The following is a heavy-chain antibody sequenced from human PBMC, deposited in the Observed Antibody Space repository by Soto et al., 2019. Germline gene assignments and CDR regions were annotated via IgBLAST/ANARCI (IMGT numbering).Heavy chain of an antibody. CDR2: INAGNGNT. V-gene: IGHV1-3*01. CDR3: ARGERYYYDSSGYFGFEY. D-gene: IGHD3-22*01. CDR1: GYTFTSYA. Sequence: ASVKVSCKASGYTFTSYAMHWVRQAPGQRLEWMGWINAGNGNTKYSQKFQGRVTFTRDTSASTAYMELSSLRSEDTAVYYCARGERYYYDSSGYFGFEYWGQGTLVTVSS. J-gene: IGHJ4*02.